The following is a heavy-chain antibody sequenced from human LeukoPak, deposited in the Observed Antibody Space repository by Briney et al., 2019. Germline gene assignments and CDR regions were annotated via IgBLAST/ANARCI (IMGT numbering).Heavy chain of an antibody. J-gene: IGHJ6*04. CDR2: IYYSGYT. CDR3: TSHPSRGNPLRFLEWLSGLDV. V-gene: IGHV4-59*01. Sequence: SETLSLTCTVSGGSISSYYWSWIRQPPGKGLEWIGYIYYSGYTNYNPSLKSRVTISVDTSKNQFSLKLSSVTAADTAVYYCTSHPSRGNPLRFLEWLSGLDVWGKGTTVTVSS. D-gene: IGHD3-3*01. CDR1: GGSISSYY.